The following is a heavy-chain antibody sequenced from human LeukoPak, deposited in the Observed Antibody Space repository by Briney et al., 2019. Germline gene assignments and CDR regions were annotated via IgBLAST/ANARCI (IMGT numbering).Heavy chain of an antibody. CDR2: ISAYNGNT. D-gene: IGHD3-22*01. CDR3: ARQLGTYYYDSSGYYDLCY. V-gene: IGHV1-18*01. Sequence: ASVKVSCKASGYTLTSYGISWVRQAPGQGLEWMGWISAYNGNTNYAQKLQGRVTMTTDTSTSTAYMELRSLRSDDTAVYYCARQLGTYYYDSSGYYDLCYWGQGTLVTVSS. CDR1: GYTLTSYG. J-gene: IGHJ4*02.